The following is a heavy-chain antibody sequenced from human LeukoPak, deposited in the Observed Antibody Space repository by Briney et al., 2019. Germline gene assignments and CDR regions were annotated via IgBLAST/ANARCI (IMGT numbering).Heavy chain of an antibody. CDR3: ARVAPYCTNGVCYWD. D-gene: IGHD2-8*01. J-gene: IGHJ4*02. CDR2: INPNSGGT. CDR1: GYTFTGYY. Sequence: SVKVSCKASGYTFTGYYMHWVRQAPGQGLEWMGWINPNSGGTNYAQKFQGRVTMTRDTSISTAYMELSRLRSDDTAVYYCARVAPYCTNGVCYWDWGQGTLVTVSS. V-gene: IGHV1-2*02.